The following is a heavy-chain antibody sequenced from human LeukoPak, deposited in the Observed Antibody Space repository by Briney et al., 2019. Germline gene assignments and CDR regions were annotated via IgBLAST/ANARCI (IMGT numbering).Heavy chain of an antibody. J-gene: IGHJ4*02. CDR2: INAGNGNT. CDR1: GYTFTSYA. CDR3: VRGQTYDYVWGSYPHDY. D-gene: IGHD3-16*02. V-gene: IGHV1-3*01. Sequence: ASVKVSCKASGYTFTSYAMHWVRQAPGQRLEWMGWINAGNGNTKYSQKFQGRVTITRDTSASTAYMELSSLRSEDTAVYYCVRGQTYDYVWGSYPHDYWGQGTLVTVSS.